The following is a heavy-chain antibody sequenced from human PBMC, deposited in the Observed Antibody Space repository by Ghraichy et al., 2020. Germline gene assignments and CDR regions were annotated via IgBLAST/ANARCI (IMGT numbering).Heavy chain of an antibody. V-gene: IGHV3-7*03. Sequence: LSLTCAASGFTFTGCWMSWVRQAPGKGLEWVANIKQDGSEKYYVDSVKGRFTISRDNAKNSLYLEMNSLRAEDTAVYYCARDAYCSSTSCYRSDVWGQGTTVIVSS. CDR3: ARDAYCSSTSCYRSDV. J-gene: IGHJ6*02. CDR2: IKQDGSEK. D-gene: IGHD2-2*01. CDR1: GFTFTGCW.